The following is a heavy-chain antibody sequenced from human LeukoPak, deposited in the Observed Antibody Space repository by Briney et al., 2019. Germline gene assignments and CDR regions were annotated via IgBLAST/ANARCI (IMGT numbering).Heavy chain of an antibody. D-gene: IGHD1-26*01. V-gene: IGHV4-39*07. CDR3: ARGASGFDP. CDR2: IYYSGST. CDR1: GGSISSSSYY. J-gene: IGHJ5*02. Sequence: SETLLHTCTTPGGSISSSSYYWGWIRQPPGKGLERTGSIYYSGSTYYNTSLKSRVTISVDTSKNQFSTELSSVTDADTAVYYCARGASGFDPWGQGTLVTVSS.